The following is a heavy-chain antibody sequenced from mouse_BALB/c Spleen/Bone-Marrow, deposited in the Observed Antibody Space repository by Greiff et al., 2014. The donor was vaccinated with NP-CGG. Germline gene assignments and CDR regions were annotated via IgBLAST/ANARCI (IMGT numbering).Heavy chain of an antibody. CDR2: IHYSGTT. J-gene: IGHJ4*01. V-gene: IGHV3-1*02. D-gene: IGHD4-1*01. CDR3: ARFAGTPYTMDY. Sequence: EVQRVESGPDLVKPPQSLSPTCTVTGYSITSDYSWHWIRQFPGNKLEWMGYIHYSGTTVYNPSLKSRISITRDTSNNQFFLQLNSVTTEDTATYYCARFAGTPYTMDYWGQGTSVTVSS. CDR1: GYSITSDYS.